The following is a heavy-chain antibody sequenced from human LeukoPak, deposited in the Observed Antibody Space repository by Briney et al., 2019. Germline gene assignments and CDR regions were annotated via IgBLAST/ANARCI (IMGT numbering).Heavy chain of an antibody. CDR3: ARDLVDGVGAPGAY. V-gene: IGHV1-18*01. J-gene: IGHJ4*02. CDR2: INTYNGNT. CDR1: GYTFTNYG. Sequence: ASVKVSCKASGYTFTNYGITWMRQAPGQGLEWMGWINTYNGNTNYAQKLQGRVTITTDTSTSTAYMELRSLRSGDTAAFYCARDLVDGVGAPGAYWGQGALVTVSS. D-gene: IGHD1-26*01.